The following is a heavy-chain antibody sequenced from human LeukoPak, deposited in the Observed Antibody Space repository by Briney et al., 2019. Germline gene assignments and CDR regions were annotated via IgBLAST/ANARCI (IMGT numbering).Heavy chain of an antibody. CDR2: ISGSGGST. V-gene: IGHV3-23*01. Sequence: GGSLRPSCAASGFTFSSYAMSWVRQAPGKGLEWVSAISGSGGSTYYADSVKGRFTISRDNSKNTLYLQMNSLRAEDTAVYYCAKDDRSRVAIDSSGYYHFFDYWGQGTLVTVSS. J-gene: IGHJ4*02. CDR1: GFTFSSYA. CDR3: AKDDRSRVAIDSSGYYHFFDY. D-gene: IGHD3-22*01.